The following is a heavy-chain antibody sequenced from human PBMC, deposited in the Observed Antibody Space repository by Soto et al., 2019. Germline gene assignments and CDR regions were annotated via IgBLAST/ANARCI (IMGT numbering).Heavy chain of an antibody. Sequence: QVHLIQSGTEVKKPGASVKVSCKVSGYTLTEAPMHWVLQAPGKGLEWMGGFDPEDDGTIYAQNFQGRLTMTEDPSTDTAYLELSSLTSEDTAVYYSATARDGYTPLAYWGLGTLVSVSS. J-gene: IGHJ4*02. CDR2: FDPEDDGT. D-gene: IGHD5-12*01. CDR1: GYTLTEAP. V-gene: IGHV1-24*01. CDR3: ATARDGYTPLAY.